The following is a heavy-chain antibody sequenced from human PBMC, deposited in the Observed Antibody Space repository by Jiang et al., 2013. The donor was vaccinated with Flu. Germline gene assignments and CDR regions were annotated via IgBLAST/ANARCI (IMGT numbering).Heavy chain of an antibody. D-gene: IGHD6-13*01. Sequence: GSGLVKPSETLSLTCTVSGDSIRSSSYYWAWLRQPPGKGLEWIGYIYNSVNTYYNPSLKSRVTISADTSANXFSLKLNSVTAADTAVYHCARGTYSSSLKYYYYYMDV. CDR2: IYNSVNT. V-gene: IGHV4-31*03. CDR3: ARGTYSSSLKYYYYYMDV. J-gene: IGHJ6*03. CDR1: GDSIRSSSYY.